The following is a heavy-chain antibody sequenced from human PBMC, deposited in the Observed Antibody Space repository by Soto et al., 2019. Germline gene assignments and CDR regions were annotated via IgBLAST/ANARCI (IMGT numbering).Heavy chain of an antibody. D-gene: IGHD2-15*01. J-gene: IGHJ6*04. Sequence: EVQLVESGGGLVQPGGSLSLSGAASGFTVSGRYWSGFRRAQGKGLGGSHFIQSGGYTYYADSVKGRFTISRDSSENTLFLQMNSLRVEDTAMYYCTRDDVYCSGGGCYGVPMDVWGKGTTVTVSA. V-gene: IGHV3-66*01. CDR3: TRDDVYCSGGGCYGVPMDV. CDR1: GFTVSGRY. CDR2: IQSGGYT.